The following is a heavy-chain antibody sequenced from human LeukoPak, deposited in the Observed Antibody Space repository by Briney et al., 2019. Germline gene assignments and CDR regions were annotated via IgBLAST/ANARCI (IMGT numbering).Heavy chain of an antibody. CDR3: ARRKAAAGLMGPARFDP. CDR2: INHSGST. D-gene: IGHD6-13*01. Sequence: PSETLSLTCALYGGSFSGYYWSWIRQPPGKGLEWIGEINHSGSTNYNPSLKSRVTISVDTSKNQFSLKLSSVTAADTAVYYCARRKAAAGLMGPARFDPWGQGTLVTVSS. CDR1: GGSFSGYY. V-gene: IGHV4-34*01. J-gene: IGHJ5*02.